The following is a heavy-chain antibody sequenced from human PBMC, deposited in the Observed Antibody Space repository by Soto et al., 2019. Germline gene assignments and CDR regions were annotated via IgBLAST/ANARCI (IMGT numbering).Heavy chain of an antibody. CDR2: IYWDDDT. J-gene: IGHJ4*02. CDR1: GFSLTNSGVG. V-gene: IGHV2-5*02. Sequence: QITLNESGPTQVKPRQTLTLTCTFYGFSLTNSGVGVGWIRQSPGKAPEWRALIYWDDDTRYSPSLKSRLTITKDTSKYQVGLTMADLDPADTATYYCAHRVLRTVFGLVTTTAIYFDFWGQGTPVAVSS. CDR3: AHRVLRTVFGLVTTTAIYFDF. D-gene: IGHD3-3*01.